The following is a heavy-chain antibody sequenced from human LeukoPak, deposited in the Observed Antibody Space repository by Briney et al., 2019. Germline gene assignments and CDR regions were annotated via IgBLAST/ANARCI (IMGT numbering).Heavy chain of an antibody. CDR3: ARSGYNTDYYYYYHMDV. Sequence: SVKVSCKASGGTFSSYAISWVRQAPGQGLEWMGGIIPISGTANYAQKFQGRVTITADESRSTAYMELSSLRSEDTAVYYCARSGYNTDYYYYYHMDVWGKGTTVTVSS. D-gene: IGHD3-3*01. CDR1: GGTFSSYA. CDR2: IIPISGTA. V-gene: IGHV1-69*01. J-gene: IGHJ6*03.